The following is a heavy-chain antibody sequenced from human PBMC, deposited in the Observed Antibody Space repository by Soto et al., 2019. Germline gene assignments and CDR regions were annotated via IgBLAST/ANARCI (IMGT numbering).Heavy chain of an antibody. CDR1: GYSFTSYW. CDR2: IDPSDSYT. Sequence: EVQLVQSGAEVKKPGESLRISCKGSGYSFTSYWISWVRQMPGKGLEWMGRIDPSDSYTNYSPSFQGHVTISADKSISTAYLQWSSLKASDTAMYYCARHSPLTTVTTTLGKYYYYYYGMDVWGQGTTVTVSS. CDR3: ARHSPLTTVTTTLGKYYYYYYGMDV. J-gene: IGHJ6*02. D-gene: IGHD4-17*01. V-gene: IGHV5-10-1*03.